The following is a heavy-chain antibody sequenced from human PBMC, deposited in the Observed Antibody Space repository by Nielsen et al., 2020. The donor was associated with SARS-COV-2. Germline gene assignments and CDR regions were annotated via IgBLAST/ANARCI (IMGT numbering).Heavy chain of an antibody. CDR2: ISWNSGSI. V-gene: IGHV3-9*01. J-gene: IGHJ6*02. Sequence: GGSLRLSCAASGFTFDDYGMSWVRQAPGKGLEWVSGISWNSGSIGYADSVKGRFTISRDNAKNSLYLQMDSLRVEDTAVYYCARDRPNFYYYGMDVWGQGTTVTVSS. CDR3: ARDRPNFYYYGMDV. CDR1: GFTFDDYG.